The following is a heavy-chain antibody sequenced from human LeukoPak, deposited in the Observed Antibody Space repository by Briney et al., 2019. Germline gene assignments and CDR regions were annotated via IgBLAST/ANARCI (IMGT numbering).Heavy chain of an antibody. CDR1: GGSISSGDYS. D-gene: IGHD1-26*01. CDR3: TRESGAFSPFGF. V-gene: IGHV4-30-2*01. CDR2: IYHSGST. J-gene: IGHJ4*02. Sequence: SETLSLTCAVSGGSISSGDYSWSWIRQPPGKGLEWIGYIYHSGSTYYNPSLKSRVTISVDRSKNQFSLILSSVTAADTAMYYCTRESGAFSPFGFWGQGTLVTVSS.